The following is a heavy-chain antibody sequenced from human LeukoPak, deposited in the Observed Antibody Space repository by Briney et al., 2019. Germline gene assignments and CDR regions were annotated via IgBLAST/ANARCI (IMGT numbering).Heavy chain of an antibody. CDR3: ARGRYYSNYGAFDI. D-gene: IGHD4-11*01. V-gene: IGHV4-34*01. CDR2: INHSGST. CDR1: GGSFSGYY. Sequence: SETLSLTCAVYGGSFSGYYWSWIRQPPGKGLEWIGEINHSGSTNYNPSLKSRVTISVDTSKNQFSLKLSSVTAADTAVYYCARGRYYSNYGAFDIWGQGIMVTVSS. J-gene: IGHJ3*02.